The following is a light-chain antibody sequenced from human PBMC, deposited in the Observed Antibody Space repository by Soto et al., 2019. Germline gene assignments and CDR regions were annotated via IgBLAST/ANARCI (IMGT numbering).Light chain of an antibody. V-gene: IGKV1-5*01. CDR2: DAS. CDR3: QQYNSYSST. CDR1: QTISNW. J-gene: IGKJ1*01. Sequence: DIQMTQSPSTLSASVGHRVTITCRASQTISNWLAWYQQKPGKAPKLLIYDASILESGVPSRFSGSGSGTEFTLTISSLQPDDFAAYYCQQYNSYSSTFGQGTKVDIK.